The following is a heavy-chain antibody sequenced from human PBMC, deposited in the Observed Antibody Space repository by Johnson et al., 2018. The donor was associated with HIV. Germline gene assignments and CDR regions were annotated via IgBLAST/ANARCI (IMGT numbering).Heavy chain of an antibody. V-gene: IGHV3-7*05. CDR2: IKQDGSEK. D-gene: IGHD1-26*01. J-gene: IGHJ3*02. CDR1: GFTFSDYY. CDR3: ARDSQWELRPDAFDI. Sequence: VQLVESGGGLVQPGGSLRLSCAASGFTFSDYYMSWIRQAPGKGLEWVANIKQDGSEKYYVDSVKGRFTISRDNAKNSLYLQMNSLRAEDTSVYYCARDSQWELRPDAFDIWGQGTMVTVSS.